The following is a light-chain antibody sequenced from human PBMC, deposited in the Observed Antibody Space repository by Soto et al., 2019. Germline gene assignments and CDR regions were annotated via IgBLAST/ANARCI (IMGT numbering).Light chain of an antibody. CDR2: AAS. CDR3: QQTYRTPLT. CDR1: QSISKS. J-gene: IGKJ4*01. V-gene: IGKV1-39*01. Sequence: DIQMTQSPSSLSASVGDRVTISCRASQSISKSLNWYQQKPGKAPKLLIFAASSLQSGVPSRFSGSGSGTDFTLTISSLQAEDFATFYCQQTYRTPLTFGGGTKVDLK.